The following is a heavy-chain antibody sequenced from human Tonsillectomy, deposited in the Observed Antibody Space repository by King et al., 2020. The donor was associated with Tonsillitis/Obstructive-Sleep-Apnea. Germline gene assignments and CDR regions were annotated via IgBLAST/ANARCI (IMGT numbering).Heavy chain of an antibody. Sequence: VQLVESGGGLIKPGGSLRLSFAASGFTFSNSWMSWVRQAPGKGLEWFGRVKSTTDGGRTDYAAPVKGRFTIPREDSKDMLYLQMSSLKTEDTAVYYCTTDFVEGGVVVDYWGQGTLVTVSS. CDR1: GFTFSNSW. CDR3: TTDFVEGGVVVDY. D-gene: IGHD3-16*01. J-gene: IGHJ4*02. V-gene: IGHV3-15*01. CDR2: VKSTTDGGRT.